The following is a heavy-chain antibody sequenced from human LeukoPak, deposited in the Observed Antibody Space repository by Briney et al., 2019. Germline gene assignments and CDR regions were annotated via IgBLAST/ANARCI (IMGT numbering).Heavy chain of an antibody. J-gene: IGHJ4*02. D-gene: IGHD5-12*01. Sequence: PGGSLRLSCAASGFTFSSYGMHWVRQAPGKGLEWVAFIRYDGSNKYYADSVKGRFTISRDTSKNTLYLQMNSLRAEDTAVYYRAKYSESGFWVGFDYWGQGTLVTVSS. V-gene: IGHV3-30*02. CDR2: IRYDGSNK. CDR1: GFTFSSYG. CDR3: AKYSESGFWVGFDY.